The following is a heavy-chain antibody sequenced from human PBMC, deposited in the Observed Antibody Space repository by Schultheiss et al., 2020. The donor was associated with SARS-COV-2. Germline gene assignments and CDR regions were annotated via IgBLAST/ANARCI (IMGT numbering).Heavy chain of an antibody. CDR3: ASDYGRNNWFDP. CDR1: GGSFSGYY. D-gene: IGHD4-17*01. CDR2: IYYSGST. J-gene: IGHJ5*02. V-gene: IGHV4-34*01. Sequence: SQTLSLTCAVYGGSFSGYYWSWIRQHPGKGLEWIGYIYYSGSTNYNPSLKSRVTISVDTSKNQFSLKLSSVTAADTAVYYCASDYGRNNWFDPWGQGTLVTVSS.